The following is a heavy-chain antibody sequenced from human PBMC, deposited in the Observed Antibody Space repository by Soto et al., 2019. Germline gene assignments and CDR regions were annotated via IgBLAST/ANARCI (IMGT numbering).Heavy chain of an antibody. Sequence: GASVKVSCKASGGTFSSYTISWVRQAPGQGLEWMGRIIPILGIANYAQKFQGRVTITADKSTSTAYMELSSLRSEDTAVYFCARAYGDYPSAFWGQGTPVTGSA. CDR3: ARAYGDYPSAF. D-gene: IGHD4-17*01. CDR1: GGTFSSYT. J-gene: IGHJ4*02. V-gene: IGHV1-69*02. CDR2: IIPILGIA.